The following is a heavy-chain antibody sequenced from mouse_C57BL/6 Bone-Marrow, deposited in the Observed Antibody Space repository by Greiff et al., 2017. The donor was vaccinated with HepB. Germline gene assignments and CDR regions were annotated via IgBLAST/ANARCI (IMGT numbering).Heavy chain of an antibody. CDR3: ARNPFDD. V-gene: IGHV1-42*01. J-gene: IGHJ2*01. Sequence: VQLQQSGPELVKPGASVKISCKASGYSFTGYYMNWVKQSPEKSLEWIGEINPSTGGTTYNQKFKAKATLTVDKSSSTAYMQLKSLTSEDSAVYYCARNPFDDWGQGTTLTVSS. CDR2: INPSTGGT. CDR1: GYSFTGYY.